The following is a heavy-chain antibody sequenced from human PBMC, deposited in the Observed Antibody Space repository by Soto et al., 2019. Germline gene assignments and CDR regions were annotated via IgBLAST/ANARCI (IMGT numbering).Heavy chain of an antibody. D-gene: IGHD3-10*01. V-gene: IGHV1-3*01. CDR2: INAGNGNT. J-gene: IGHJ5*02. Sequence: ASVKVSCKASGYTFTSYAMHWVRQAPGQRLEWMGWINAGNGNTKYSQKFQGRVTITRDTSASTAYMELSSLRSEDTAVYYCARDLGYYGGFDPWGQGTLVTVSS. CDR1: GYTFTSYA. CDR3: ARDLGYYGGFDP.